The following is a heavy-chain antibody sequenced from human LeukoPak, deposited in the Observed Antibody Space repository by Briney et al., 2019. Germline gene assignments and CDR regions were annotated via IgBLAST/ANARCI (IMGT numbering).Heavy chain of an antibody. CDR2: VNWHGTA. CDR3: VKDLSYESSGSVLEY. Sequence: GGSLRLSCVASGFTFEDYTMHWVRQAPGKTLEWVSLVNWHGTAYYTDSVKGRFTISRDNSKNSLFLQMENLSSEDTAFYYCVKDLSYESSGSVLEYWGQGTLVTVSS. CDR1: GFTFEDYT. D-gene: IGHD3-22*01. V-gene: IGHV3-43*01. J-gene: IGHJ4*02.